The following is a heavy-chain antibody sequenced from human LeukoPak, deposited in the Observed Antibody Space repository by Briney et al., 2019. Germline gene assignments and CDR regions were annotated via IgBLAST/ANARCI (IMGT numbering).Heavy chain of an antibody. CDR2: ITSSSSYI. CDR1: GFTFSSYS. V-gene: IGHV3-21*01. CDR3: ARGQLDDPFDI. J-gene: IGHJ3*02. Sequence: GGSLRLSCAASGFTFSSYSMSWVRQAPGKGLEWVSSITSSSSYIYYADSVKGRFTISRDNAKNSLYLQMNSLRAEDTAVYYCARGQLDDPFDIWGQGTMVTVSS. D-gene: IGHD6-6*01.